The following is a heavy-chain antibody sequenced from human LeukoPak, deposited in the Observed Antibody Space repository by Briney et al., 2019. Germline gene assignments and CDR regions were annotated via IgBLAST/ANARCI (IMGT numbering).Heavy chain of an antibody. Sequence: GGSLRLSCAASGFTVSDFYMSWVRQAPGKGLEWVSLIYVSGDTYYTDSVKGRFTISRDNSKNTLYMQMNSLRAEDTAVYYCARGWGMTTVTYQDHWGQGTLVTVSS. V-gene: IGHV3-66*03. J-gene: IGHJ4*02. CDR2: IYVSGDT. CDR1: GFTVSDFY. D-gene: IGHD4-17*01. CDR3: ARGWGMTTVTYQDH.